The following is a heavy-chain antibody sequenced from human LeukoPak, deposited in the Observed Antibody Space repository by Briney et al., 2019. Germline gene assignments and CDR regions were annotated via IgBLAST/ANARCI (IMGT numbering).Heavy chain of an antibody. CDR2: IRQDGDQT. CDR3: AKDLASTGALDL. CDR1: GFTFSAYW. Sequence: GGSLRLSCAASGFTFSAYWMHWVRQAPGKGLEWLADIRQDGDQTYYADSVKGRFTISRDNAKNSLYLQLSSLRAEDTAVYYCAKDLASTGALDLWGQGTLVTVSS. V-gene: IGHV3-7*01. J-gene: IGHJ4*02. D-gene: IGHD1-14*01.